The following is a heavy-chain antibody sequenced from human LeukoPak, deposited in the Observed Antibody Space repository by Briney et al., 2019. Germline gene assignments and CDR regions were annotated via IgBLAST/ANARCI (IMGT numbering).Heavy chain of an antibody. V-gene: IGHV5-51*01. D-gene: IGHD2-2*01. Sequence: KCGESLKISCKGSGYSFTSYWIGWVRQMPVKGLEWMGIIYPGDSDTRYSPSFQGQVTISADKSISTAYLQWSSLKASDTAMYYCARRGRVVVPAAKALHLPDNWFDPWGQGTLVTVSS. CDR3: ARRGRVVVPAAKALHLPDNWFDP. CDR1: GYSFTSYW. CDR2: IYPGDSDT. J-gene: IGHJ5*02.